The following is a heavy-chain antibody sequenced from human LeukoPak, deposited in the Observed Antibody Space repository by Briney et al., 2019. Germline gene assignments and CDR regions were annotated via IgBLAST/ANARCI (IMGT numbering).Heavy chain of an antibody. CDR1: GGSFSGYY. Sequence: SETLSLTCAVYGGSFSGYYWSWIRQPPGKGLEWIGEINHSGSTNYNPSLKSRVTISVDTSKNQFSLKLSSVTAADTAVYYWARLDYEILTGYAAGDYWGQGTLVTVSS. CDR3: ARLDYEILTGYAAGDY. V-gene: IGHV4-34*01. J-gene: IGHJ4*02. CDR2: INHSGST. D-gene: IGHD3-9*01.